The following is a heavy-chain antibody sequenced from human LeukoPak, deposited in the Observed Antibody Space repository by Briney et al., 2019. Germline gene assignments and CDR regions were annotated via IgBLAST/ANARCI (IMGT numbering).Heavy chain of an antibody. CDR2: TYYRSKWYN. CDR1: GDSVSSNSAA. CDR3: ARSTIIRGVSFDF. V-gene: IGHV6-1*01. J-gene: IGHJ4*02. D-gene: IGHD3-10*01. Sequence: SQTLSLTCAISGDSVSSNSAAWNWIRQSPSRGLEWLGRTYYRSKWYNEYAVSVKSRMTINPDTSKNQSSLQVNSVTPEDTAVYYCARSTIIRGVSFDFWGQGTLVTVSS.